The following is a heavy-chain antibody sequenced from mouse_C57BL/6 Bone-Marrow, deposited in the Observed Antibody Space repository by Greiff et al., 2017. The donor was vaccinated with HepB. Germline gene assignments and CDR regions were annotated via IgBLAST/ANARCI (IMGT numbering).Heavy chain of an antibody. CDR1: GYTFTSYW. Sequence: QVQLQQPGAELVKPGASVKLSCKASGYTFTSYWMHWVKQRPGQGLEWIGMIHPNSGSTNYNEKFKSKATLTVDKSSSTAYMQLSILTSEDSAVYYCARMSDDYDCYWYFDVWGTGATVTASS. J-gene: IGHJ1*03. D-gene: IGHD2-4*01. CDR3: ARMSDDYDCYWYFDV. V-gene: IGHV1-64*01. CDR2: IHPNSGST.